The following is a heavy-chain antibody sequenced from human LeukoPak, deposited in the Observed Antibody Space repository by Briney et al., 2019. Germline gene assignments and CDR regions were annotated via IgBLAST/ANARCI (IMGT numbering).Heavy chain of an antibody. Sequence: GGSLRLSCAASGFTFSIYAMTWVRQAPGKGLEWVSVISGSGGDTYYADSVKGRFTISRDNSKNTLYLQMNSLRAEDTAVYYCARTAVAGTGYYYYYMDVWGKGTTVTVSS. CDR1: GFTFSIYA. D-gene: IGHD6-19*01. V-gene: IGHV3-23*01. J-gene: IGHJ6*03. CDR3: ARTAVAGTGYYYYYMDV. CDR2: ISGSGGDT.